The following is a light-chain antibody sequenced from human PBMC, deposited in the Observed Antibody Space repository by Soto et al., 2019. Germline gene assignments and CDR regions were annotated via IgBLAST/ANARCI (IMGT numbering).Light chain of an antibody. CDR2: GAS. CDR3: QQYGSSIT. Sequence: IVLTQSPGTLSLSPGERATLSCRASQTVSNNFLAWYQEKPGRGPRLLIYGASTRATGIPDRFSGSGSGTDFTLTISRLEPEDFAVYYCQQYGSSITFGQGTRLEIK. J-gene: IGKJ5*01. CDR1: QTVSNNF. V-gene: IGKV3-20*01.